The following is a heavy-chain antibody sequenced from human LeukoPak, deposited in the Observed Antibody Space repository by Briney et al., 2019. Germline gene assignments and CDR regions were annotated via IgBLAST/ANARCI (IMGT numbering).Heavy chain of an antibody. CDR3: AKGTGGIVVVPAAPRPAGPVLCYFDY. CDR2: ISYDGSNK. J-gene: IGHJ4*02. D-gene: IGHD2-2*01. Sequence: GRSLRLSCAASGFTFSSYGMHWVRQAPGKGLEWVAVISYDGSNKYYADSVKGRFTISRDNSKNTLYLQMNSLRAEDTAVYYCAKGTGGIVVVPAAPRPAGPVLCYFDYWGQGTLVTVSS. V-gene: IGHV3-30*18. CDR1: GFTFSSYG.